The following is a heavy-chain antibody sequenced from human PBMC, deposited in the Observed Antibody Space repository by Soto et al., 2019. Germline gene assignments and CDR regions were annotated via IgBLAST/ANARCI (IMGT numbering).Heavy chain of an antibody. J-gene: IGHJ6*02. CDR1: GFTFSSYG. CDR2: ISYDGSNK. CDR3: AKDQTDYYYYRMDV. V-gene: IGHV3-30*18. Sequence: GGSLRLSCAASGFTFSSYGMHWVRQAPGKGLEWVAVISYDGSNKYYADSVKGRFTISRDNSKNTLYLQMNSLRAEDTAVYYCAKDQTDYYYYRMDVWGQGTTVTVSS.